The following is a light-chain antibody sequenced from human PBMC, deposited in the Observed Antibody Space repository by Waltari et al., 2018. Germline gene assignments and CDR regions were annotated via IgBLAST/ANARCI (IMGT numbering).Light chain of an antibody. CDR2: GES. CDR3: QHNHVPPWT. V-gene: IGKV1-27*01. CDR1: QGINNE. Sequence: DIQMTQSPSSLSASVGDRVTVTCRASQGINNELTWYQQKPGKAPTLLIYGESALQTGVSSRSSGSRSETEFTLTISSLPPVDVAPYCCQHNHVPPWTFGPGTKVEIK. J-gene: IGKJ1*01.